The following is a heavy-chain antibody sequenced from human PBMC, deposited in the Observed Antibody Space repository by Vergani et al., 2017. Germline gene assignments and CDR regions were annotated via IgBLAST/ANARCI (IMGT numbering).Heavy chain of an antibody. J-gene: IGHJ4*02. Sequence: QVQLVESGGGVVQPGRSLRLSCAASGFTFSSYAMHWVRQAPGKGLEWVAVISYDGSNKYYADSVKGRFTISRDNSKNTLYLQMNSLRAEDTAVYYCARPQGEEDYDSSGYDYWGQGTLVTVSS. D-gene: IGHD3-22*01. CDR3: ARPQGEEDYDSSGYDY. V-gene: IGHV3-30-3*01. CDR1: GFTFSSYA. CDR2: ISYDGSNK.